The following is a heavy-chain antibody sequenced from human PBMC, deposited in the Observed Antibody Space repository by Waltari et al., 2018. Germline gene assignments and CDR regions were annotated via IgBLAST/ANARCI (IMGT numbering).Heavy chain of an antibody. V-gene: IGHV3-30-3*01. CDR3: ARVLGISNFDY. CDR1: GFSVRTYA. Sequence: QVQLVGPGRGVVLPGTSLRLSCESSGFSVRTYAMHWVRQPPGKGLGWMARILYDGSDKYSEDSVKGRFTISRDESKNTVYLQINSLRGEDTAVYYCARVLGISNFDYWGQGALVTVSS. J-gene: IGHJ4*02. CDR2: ILYDGSDK.